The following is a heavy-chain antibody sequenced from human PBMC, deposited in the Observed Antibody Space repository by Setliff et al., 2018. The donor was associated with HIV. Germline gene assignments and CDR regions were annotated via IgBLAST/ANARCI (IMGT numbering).Heavy chain of an antibody. CDR1: GGSVSGHY. CDR2: ITPSGAT. D-gene: IGHD1-1*01. J-gene: IGHJ5*02. CDR3: SNWNTTVDEDA. V-gene: IGHV4-34*01. Sequence: SETLSLTCAVYGGSVSGHYWGWFRQPPGKGLEWIGEITPSGATNYLPSLKSRVTMSLDTSKNQFSLKMTSVTAADTALYYCSNWNTTVDEDAWGQGTLVTVTS.